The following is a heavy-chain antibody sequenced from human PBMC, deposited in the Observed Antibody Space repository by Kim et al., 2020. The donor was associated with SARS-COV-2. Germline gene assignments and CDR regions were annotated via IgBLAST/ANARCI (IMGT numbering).Heavy chain of an antibody. CDR2: IYKGGST. J-gene: IGHJ5*02. V-gene: IGHV4-61*01. Sequence: SETLSLTCTVSGASVSSSSDYWGWIRQPPGKGLEWLGCIYKGGSTDYNPALNSRATISVDWSKNQFSLEVSSVTAADTAVYYCARDGYSSAWSHWFDPCSQGSLATV. CDR1: GASVSSSSDY. CDR3: ARDGYSSAWSHWFDP. D-gene: IGHD6-19*01.